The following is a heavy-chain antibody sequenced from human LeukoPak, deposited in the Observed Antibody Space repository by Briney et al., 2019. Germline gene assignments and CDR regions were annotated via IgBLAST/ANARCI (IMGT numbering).Heavy chain of an antibody. CDR2: INHSGST. CDR1: GGSFSGYY. CDR3: ARDKPKDTRLRPAMDA. D-gene: IGHD5-12*01. J-gene: IGHJ6*04. V-gene: IGHV4-34*01. Sequence: SETLSLTCAVYGGSFSGYYWSWIRQPPGKGLEWIGEINHSGSTNYNPSLKSRVTISVDTSENQFSLKLSSVTAADTAVYYCARDKPKDTRLRPAMDAWGKGTTVTVSS.